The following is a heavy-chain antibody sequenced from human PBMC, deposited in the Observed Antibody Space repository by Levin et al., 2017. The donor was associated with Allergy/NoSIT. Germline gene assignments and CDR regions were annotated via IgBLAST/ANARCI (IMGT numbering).Heavy chain of an antibody. D-gene: IGHD2-2*02. V-gene: IGHV1-69*04. CDR1: GGTFSDYS. CDR2: IIPLFDIV. CDR3: ARDPGNYCNRPTCYTYFDH. Sequence: SVKVSCKASGGTFSDYSVSWVRQAPGQGLEWMGRIIPLFDIVNYAQEFQGRVTITADKSTGTAYMDLSSLRSEDTAVYFCARDPGNYCNRPTCYTYFDHWGQGPLVTVSS. J-gene: IGHJ4*02.